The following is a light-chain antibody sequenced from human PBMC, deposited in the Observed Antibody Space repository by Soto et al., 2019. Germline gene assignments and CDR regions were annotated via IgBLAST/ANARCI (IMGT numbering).Light chain of an antibody. V-gene: IGKV3-20*01. CDR2: GAS. CDR3: QQYGSSGT. CDR1: QGVTTN. J-gene: IGKJ1*01. Sequence: EIVLTQSPGTLSLSPGERATLSCRAGQGVTTNFAWYQQKSGQSPRLLIYGASSRATGIPDRFSGSGSGTDFTLTISRLEPEDFAVYYCQQYGSSGTFGQGTKVDIK.